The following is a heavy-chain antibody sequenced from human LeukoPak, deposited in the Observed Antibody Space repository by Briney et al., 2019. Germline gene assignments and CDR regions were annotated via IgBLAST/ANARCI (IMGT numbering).Heavy chain of an antibody. CDR1: GGSISSYY. CDR3: ARYCSGGSCYSDWVDNWFDP. V-gene: IGHV4-59*01. CDR2: IYYSGST. D-gene: IGHD2-15*01. J-gene: IGHJ5*02. Sequence: SETLSLTCTVSGGSISSYYWNWIRQPPGKGLEWIGYIYYSGSTNYNPSLKSRVIISIDTSKNQFSLKLSSVTAADTAVYYCARYCSGGSCYSDWVDNWFDPWGQGTLVTVSS.